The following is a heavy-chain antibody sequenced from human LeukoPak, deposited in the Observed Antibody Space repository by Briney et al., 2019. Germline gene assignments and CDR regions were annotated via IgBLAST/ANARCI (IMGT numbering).Heavy chain of an antibody. CDR1: GFTFSVYA. CDR2: ISNNGGRT. D-gene: IGHD3-22*01. CDR3: VKGSYDSSGYYTDRCFDH. V-gene: IGHV3-64D*06. Sequence: GGSLRLSCSVSGFTFSVYAMNWVRQAPGKGLECVSLISNNGGRTYYADSVKGRFTISRDNSKNTLYLQMSSLRADDTAVYYCVKGSYDSSGYYTDRCFDHWGQGTLVTVSS. J-gene: IGHJ4*02.